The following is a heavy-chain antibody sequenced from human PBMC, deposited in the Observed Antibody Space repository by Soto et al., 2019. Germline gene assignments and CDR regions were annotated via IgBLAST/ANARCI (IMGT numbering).Heavy chain of an antibody. V-gene: IGHV3-23*01. CDR1: GFTFSSYA. Sequence: EVQLLESGGGLVQPGGSLRLSCAASGFTFSSYAMSWVRQAPGKGLEWVSAISGPGGTTYYADSVKGRFTISRDNSRNTLHLQMNSLRDEDTAIYYCAKFFVETGGSSGWPWSFHFWGQGTLVTVSS. J-gene: IGHJ4*02. CDR3: AKFFVETGGSSGWPWSFHF. CDR2: ISGPGGTT. D-gene: IGHD6-25*01.